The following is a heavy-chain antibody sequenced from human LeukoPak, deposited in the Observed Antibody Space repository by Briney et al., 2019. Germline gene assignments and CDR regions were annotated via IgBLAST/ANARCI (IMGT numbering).Heavy chain of an antibody. D-gene: IGHD5-12*01. V-gene: IGHV4-31*03. Sequence: SETLSLTCTVSGGSISSGGYYWSWIRQHPGKGLEWIGYIYYSGSTYYSPSLKSRVTISVDTSKNQFSLKLSSVTAADTAVYYCGRTSGYDLYYFDSWGQGTLVTVSS. CDR1: GGSISSGGYY. J-gene: IGHJ4*02. CDR2: IYYSGST. CDR3: GRTSGYDLYYFDS.